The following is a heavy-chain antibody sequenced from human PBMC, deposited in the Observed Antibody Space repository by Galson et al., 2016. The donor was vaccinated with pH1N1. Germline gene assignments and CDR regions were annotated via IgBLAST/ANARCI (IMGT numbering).Heavy chain of an antibody. Sequence: SVKVSCKASGYTFTGYYMHWVRQAPGQGLEWMGRINPNSGGTNYAQKFQGRVTMTRDTSISTAYMELSRRRSDDTAVYYCARGGSTVTTDYYYYYYSMDVWGQGTTVTVSS. CDR1: GYTFTGYY. J-gene: IGHJ6*02. D-gene: IGHD4-17*01. CDR2: INPNSGGT. V-gene: IGHV1-2*06. CDR3: ARGGSTVTTDYYYYYYSMDV.